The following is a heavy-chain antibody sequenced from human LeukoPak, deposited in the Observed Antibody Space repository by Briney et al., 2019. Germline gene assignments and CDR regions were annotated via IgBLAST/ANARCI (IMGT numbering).Heavy chain of an antibody. V-gene: IGHV3-7*01. D-gene: IGHD2-21*01. J-gene: IGHJ5*02. Sequence: PGGSLRLSCAASGFTFSSYWMSWVRQAPGRGQEWVANIKQDGSEKYYVDSVKGRFTISRDNAKNSLYLQMNSLRAEDTAVYYCARATASNWFDPWGQGTLVTVSS. CDR1: GFTFSSYW. CDR2: IKQDGSEK. CDR3: ARATASNWFDP.